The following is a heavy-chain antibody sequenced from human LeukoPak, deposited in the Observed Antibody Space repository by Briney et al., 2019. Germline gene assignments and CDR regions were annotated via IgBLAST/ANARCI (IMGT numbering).Heavy chain of an antibody. Sequence: ASVKVSCKASGGTFSSYAISWVRQAPGQGLEWMGGIIPIFGTANYAQKFQGRVTTTTDESTSTAYMELSSLRSEDTAVYYCARVIAAGRNWFDPWGQGTLVTVSS. V-gene: IGHV1-69*05. CDR2: IIPIFGTA. D-gene: IGHD6-13*01. CDR1: GGTFSSYA. J-gene: IGHJ5*02. CDR3: ARVIAAGRNWFDP.